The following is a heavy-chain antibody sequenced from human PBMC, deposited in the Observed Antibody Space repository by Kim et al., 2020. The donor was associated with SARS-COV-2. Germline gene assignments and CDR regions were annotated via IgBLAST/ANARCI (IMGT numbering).Heavy chain of an antibody. D-gene: IGHD3-16*01. CDR2: MNPNSGNT. CDR1: GYTFISYD. V-gene: IGHV1-8*01. CDR3: ARGRNDPWAPGQYYYGMDV. J-gene: IGHJ6*02. Sequence: ASVKVSCKASGYTFISYDINWVRQATGQGLEWMRWMNPNSGNTGYAQKFQGRVTMTRNTSITTAYMELSSLRSEDTAFYYCARGRNDPWAPGQYYYGMDVWGQGTTVTVSS.